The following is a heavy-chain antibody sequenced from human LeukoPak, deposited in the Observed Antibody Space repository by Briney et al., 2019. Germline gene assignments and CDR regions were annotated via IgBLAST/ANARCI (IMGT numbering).Heavy chain of an antibody. CDR3: ARGISIPLRAEYFQH. CDR2: ISWNSGSI. D-gene: IGHD2-2*01. J-gene: IGHJ1*01. V-gene: IGHV3-9*01. CDR1: GFTFDDYA. Sequence: GRSLRLSCAASGFTFDDYAMHWVRQAPGKGLEWVSGISWNSGSIGYADSVKGRFTISRDNAKNSLYPQMNSLRAEDTAVYYCARGISIPLRAEYFQHWGQGTLVTVSS.